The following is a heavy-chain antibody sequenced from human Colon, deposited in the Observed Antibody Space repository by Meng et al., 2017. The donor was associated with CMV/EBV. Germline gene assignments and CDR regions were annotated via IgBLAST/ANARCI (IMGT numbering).Heavy chain of an antibody. CDR2: INPYSGDT. J-gene: IGHJ4*02. D-gene: IGHD3-10*01. CDR1: GYTLTGYL. Sequence: QVHLMQSGAEMRGPGASVKVSCKASGYTLTGYLIHWVRQAPGQGLEWMGWINPYSGDTIYAQKFEVGVTMTRDASITTAYRERSNRKADDTTREDGGTGGGDGEYGGQGT. V-gene: IGHV1-2*02. CDR3: GTGGGDGEY.